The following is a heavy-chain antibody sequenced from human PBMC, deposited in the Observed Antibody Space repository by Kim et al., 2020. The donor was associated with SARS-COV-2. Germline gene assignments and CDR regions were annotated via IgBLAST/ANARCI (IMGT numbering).Heavy chain of an antibody. V-gene: IGHV3-23*01. CDR2: ISTSGDDT. Sequence: GGSLRLSCAASGFTFSSFAMSWVRRAPGKGLEWVSSISTSGDDTYYADSVMGRFTVSRDNSKNTLFLQINSLRADDTAVYYCAKRPGRPVDGPFDYWGQGTLVTVSS. D-gene: IGHD6-19*01. CDR3: AKRPGRPVDGPFDY. J-gene: IGHJ4*02. CDR1: GFTFSSFA.